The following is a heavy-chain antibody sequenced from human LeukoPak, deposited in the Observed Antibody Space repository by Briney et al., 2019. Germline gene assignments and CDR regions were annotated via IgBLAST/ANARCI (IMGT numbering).Heavy chain of an antibody. D-gene: IGHD6-19*01. V-gene: IGHV4-4*02. CDR2: IYHSGST. CDR1: GGSISSSNW. Sequence: PSETLSLTCAVSGGSISSSNWWSWVRQPPGKGLEWIGEIYHSGSTNYNPSLKSRVTISVDKSKNQFSLKLSSVTAADTAVYYCARGLTYSSGWYERDLYMDVWGKGTTVNVSS. CDR3: ARGLTYSSGWYERDLYMDV. J-gene: IGHJ6*03.